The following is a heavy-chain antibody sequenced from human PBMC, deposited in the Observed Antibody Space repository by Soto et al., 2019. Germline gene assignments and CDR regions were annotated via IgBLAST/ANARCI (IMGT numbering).Heavy chain of an antibody. V-gene: IGHV4-4*07. CDR3: ASEAMSVYDSSGYSPPTYFDY. CDR1: GGSISSYY. D-gene: IGHD3-22*01. CDR2: IYTSGST. J-gene: IGHJ4*02. Sequence: SETLSLTCTVSGGSISSYYWSWIRQPAGKGLEWIGRIYTSGSTNYNPSLKSRVTMSVDTSKNQFSLKLSSVTAADTAVYYCASEAMSVYDSSGYSPPTYFDYWGQGTLVTVSS.